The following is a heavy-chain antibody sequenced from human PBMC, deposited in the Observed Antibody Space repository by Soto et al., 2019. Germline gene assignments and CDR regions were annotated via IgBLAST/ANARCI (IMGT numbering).Heavy chain of an antibody. J-gene: IGHJ4*02. CDR1: GFTFSSYG. CDR3: AKDHSSSPLNFYFDY. V-gene: IGHV3-30*18. CDR2: ISYDGSNK. D-gene: IGHD6-6*01. Sequence: PGGSLRLSCAASGFTFSSYGMHWVRQAPGKGLEWVAVISYDGSNKYYADSVKGRFTISRDNSKNTLYLQMNSLRAEDTAVYYCAKDHSSSPLNFYFDYWRQGTLVTVSS.